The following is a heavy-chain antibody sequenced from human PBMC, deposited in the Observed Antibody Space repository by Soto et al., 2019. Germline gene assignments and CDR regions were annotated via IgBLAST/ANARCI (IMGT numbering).Heavy chain of an antibody. J-gene: IGHJ4*02. V-gene: IGHV1-2*02. Sequence: QAQLVQSGAEVKKPGASVKVSCEASGYTFTSYYMHWVRQAPGQGLEWMGWINPNSGDTKYAQKFRGGVTMTRDTSITTAYMEVKMLTSDDTAVYYCARQLAYCGGDCFTEPVDYWGQGTLVTVSS. CDR2: INPNSGDT. D-gene: IGHD2-21*02. CDR3: ARQLAYCGGDCFTEPVDY. CDR1: GYTFTSYY.